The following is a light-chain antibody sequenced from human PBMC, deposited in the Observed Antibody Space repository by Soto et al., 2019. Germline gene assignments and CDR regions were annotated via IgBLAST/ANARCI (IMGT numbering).Light chain of an antibody. J-gene: IGKJ2*01. Sequence: DIQMTQSPSSLSASVGDRVTITCRASQSISSYLNWYQQKPGKAPKLLIYAASSLQSGAPSRFSGSGSGTDFTLTISSLQPDDCATYYCHTYNSYSLHTFGQGTKVDIK. CDR1: QSISSY. V-gene: IGKV1-39*01. CDR3: HTYNSYSLHT. CDR2: AAS.